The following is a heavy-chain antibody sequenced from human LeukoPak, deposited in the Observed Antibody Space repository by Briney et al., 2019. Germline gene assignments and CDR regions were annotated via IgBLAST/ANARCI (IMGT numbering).Heavy chain of an antibody. V-gene: IGHV1-69*06. Sequence: ASVTVSCKASGGTFSSYAISWVRQAPGQGLEWMGGIIPIFGTANYAQKFQGRVTITADKSTSTAYMELSSLRSEDTAVYYCARVPRPLLWFGEHENNSFDPWGQGTLVAVSS. CDR3: ARVPRPLLWFGEHENNSFDP. D-gene: IGHD3-10*01. CDR1: GGTFSSYA. J-gene: IGHJ5*02. CDR2: IIPIFGTA.